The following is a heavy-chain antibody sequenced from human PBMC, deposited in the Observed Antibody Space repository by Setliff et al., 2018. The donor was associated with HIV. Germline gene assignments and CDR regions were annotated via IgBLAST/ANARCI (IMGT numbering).Heavy chain of an antibody. CDR3: AASTEMVTFGYSYYYMDV. CDR2: ITPMFGTA. D-gene: IGHD3-16*01. CDR1: GGTFSSFG. J-gene: IGHJ6*03. V-gene: IGHV1-69*13. Sequence: GASVKVSCKASGGTFSSFGISWVRQAPGQGLEWMGGITPMFGTAKYAQKFQGRVTITADESTSTVYMEMSSLRSEDTAVYYCAASTEMVTFGYSYYYMDVWGKGTTVTVS.